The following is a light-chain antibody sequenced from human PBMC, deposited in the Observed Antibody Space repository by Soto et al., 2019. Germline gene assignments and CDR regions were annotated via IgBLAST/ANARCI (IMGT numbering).Light chain of an antibody. CDR1: QSVSSN. V-gene: IGKV3-11*01. CDR3: QHRSIWPVS. J-gene: IGKJ5*01. CDR2: GAS. Sequence: EIVMTQSLATLSVSPGERATLSCRASQSVSSNLAWYQQKPGQAPRLLIYGASSRATGIPDRFSGSGSGTDFTLTISSLEPEDFAVYYCQHRSIWPVSFGQGTRLEIK.